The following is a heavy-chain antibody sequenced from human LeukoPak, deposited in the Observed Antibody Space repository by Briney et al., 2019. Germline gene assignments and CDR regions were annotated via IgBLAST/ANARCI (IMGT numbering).Heavy chain of an antibody. CDR3: ARAQPSVITIDP. V-gene: IGHV4-61*02. D-gene: IGHD3-22*01. CDR1: GGSISSGSYY. Sequence: SQTLSLTCTVSGGSISSGSYYWSWIRQPAGKGLEWIGRIYTSGSTNYNPSLKSRVTISVDTSKNQFSLKLSSVTAADTAVYYCARAQPSVITIDPWGQGTLVTVSS. CDR2: IYTSGST. J-gene: IGHJ5*02.